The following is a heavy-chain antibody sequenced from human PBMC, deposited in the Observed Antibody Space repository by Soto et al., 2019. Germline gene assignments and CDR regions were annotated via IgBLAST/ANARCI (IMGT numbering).Heavy chain of an antibody. J-gene: IGHJ6*03. CDR1: GFTFSSYW. V-gene: IGHV3-7*01. CDR2: IKQDGSEK. CDR3: ARGYCSSTSCYLGYYYMDV. D-gene: IGHD2-2*01. Sequence: GGSLRLSCAASGFTFSSYWMSWVRQAPGKGLEWVANIKQDGSEKYYVDSVKGRFTISRDNAKNSLYLQMNSLRAEDTAVYYCARGYCSSTSCYLGYYYMDVWGKGTTVTVSS.